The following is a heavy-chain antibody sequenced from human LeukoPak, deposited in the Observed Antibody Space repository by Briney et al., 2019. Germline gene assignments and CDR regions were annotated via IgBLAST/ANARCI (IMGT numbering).Heavy chain of an antibody. CDR2: ISDSGST. V-gene: IGHV4-59*01. Sequence: SETLSLTCTVSGGSINGYYWTWIRQPPGRGLEWIGDISDSGSTNYNPSLKSRVTMSVDSSNTEFSLRLNSVTAADTAVYYCARVFRGAVTSNWFDPWGQGTLVTVSS. J-gene: IGHJ5*02. CDR1: GGSINGYY. D-gene: IGHD4-17*01. CDR3: ARVFRGAVTSNWFDP.